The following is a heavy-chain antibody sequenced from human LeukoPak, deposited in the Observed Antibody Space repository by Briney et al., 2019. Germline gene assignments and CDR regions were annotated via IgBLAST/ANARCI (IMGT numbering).Heavy chain of an antibody. CDR3: ARGMMVAATPADY. CDR2: ITSNGGTT. CDR1: GFTFSSHA. D-gene: IGHD2-15*01. J-gene: IGHJ4*02. V-gene: IGHV3-64*01. Sequence: GGSLRLSCVVSGFTFSSHAMHWVRQAPGKGLEYVSAITSNGGTTYYANSVKGRFTISRDDSKNTLYLQMGSLRAEDTAVYYCARGMMVAATPADYWGQGTLVTVSS.